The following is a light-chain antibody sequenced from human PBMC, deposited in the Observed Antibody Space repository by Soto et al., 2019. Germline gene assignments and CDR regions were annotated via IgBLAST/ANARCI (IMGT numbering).Light chain of an antibody. J-gene: IGLJ3*02. Sequence: QSALTQPPSASGSPGQSVTISCTGTSSDVGTYNYVSWYQQHPGKAPKLMIYDVSKRPSGVPDRFSGSKSGNTASLTVSGLQAEDDADNYCISYAGSSIWVFGGGTKLAVL. CDR2: DVS. CDR3: ISYAGSSIWV. CDR1: SSDVGTYNY. V-gene: IGLV2-8*01.